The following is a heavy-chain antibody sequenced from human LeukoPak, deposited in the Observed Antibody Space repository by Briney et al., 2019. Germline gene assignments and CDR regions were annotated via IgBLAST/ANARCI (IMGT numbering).Heavy chain of an antibody. J-gene: IGHJ6*02. CDR2: IGSDNKP. CDR1: GFTFSAYA. Sequence: PGGSLRLSCEASGFTFSAYAMTWVRQAPGKGLEWVSSIGSDNKPHYSESVKGRFAISRDNSKNTLFLQLHNLRVEDTALYYCARDLHYYLAMDGWGQGTTVTVSS. D-gene: IGHD2/OR15-2a*01. V-gene: IGHV3-23*01. CDR3: ARDLHYYLAMDG.